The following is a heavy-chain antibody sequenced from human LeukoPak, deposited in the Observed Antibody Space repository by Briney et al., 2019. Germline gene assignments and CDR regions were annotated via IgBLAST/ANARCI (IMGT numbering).Heavy chain of an antibody. V-gene: IGHV3-66*01. CDR2: IYDGDIT. Sequence: GGSLRLSCAASGFTFSSQYMSWVRQAPGKGLDWVSVIYDGDITYYADSVKGRFTISRDSSMDTLYLQMNSLRAEDTAVYYCAKVAPAGTYFDSWGQGTLVTVSS. CDR1: GFTFSSQY. J-gene: IGHJ4*02. CDR3: AKVAPAGTYFDS. D-gene: IGHD6-13*01.